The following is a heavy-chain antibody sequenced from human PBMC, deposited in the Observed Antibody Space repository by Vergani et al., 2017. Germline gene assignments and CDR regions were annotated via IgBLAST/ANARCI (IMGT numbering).Heavy chain of an antibody. Sequence: EVQLVQSGAEVKKPGESLKISCQISGYSFTNYWIGWVRQMPGKGLEWMGIIHPADSDTRYSPSFQGQVTISVDKSISTAYLQRSSLRASDTAMYYCARLTGLRGAWFDPWGQGTLVTVSS. J-gene: IGHJ5*02. V-gene: IGHV5-51*01. CDR1: GYSFTNYW. CDR2: IHPADSDT. CDR3: ARLTGLRGAWFDP. D-gene: IGHD3-16*01.